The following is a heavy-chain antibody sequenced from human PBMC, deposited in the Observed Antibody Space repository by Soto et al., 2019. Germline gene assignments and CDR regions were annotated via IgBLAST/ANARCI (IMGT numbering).Heavy chain of an antibody. CDR1: GGSISSGPYS. D-gene: IGHD2-2*02. V-gene: IGHV4-30-2*01. CDR2: IYYSGKT. CDR3: ARGCSSASCYTGFHP. J-gene: IGHJ5*02. Sequence: SETLSLTCTVSGGSISSGPYSWTWIRQPPGKGLEWLGYIYYSGKTDYNPSLRSRVSISVDRSNNQFSLILTSVTAADSAVYFCARGCSSASCYTGFHPWGQGTLVTLSS.